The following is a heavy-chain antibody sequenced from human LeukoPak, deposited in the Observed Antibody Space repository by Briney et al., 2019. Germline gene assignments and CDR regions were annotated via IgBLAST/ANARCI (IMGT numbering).Heavy chain of an antibody. D-gene: IGHD6-13*01. CDR2: IIPILGIA. CDR3: ASRKGYSSRWPSMSVAFDY. Sequence: GSSVKVSCKASGGTFSSYAISWVRQAPGQGLEWMGRIIPILGIANYAQKFQGRVTITADKSTSTAYMELSSLRSEDTAVYYCASRKGYSSRWPSMSVAFDYWGQGTLVTVSS. CDR1: GGTFSSYA. J-gene: IGHJ4*02. V-gene: IGHV1-69*04.